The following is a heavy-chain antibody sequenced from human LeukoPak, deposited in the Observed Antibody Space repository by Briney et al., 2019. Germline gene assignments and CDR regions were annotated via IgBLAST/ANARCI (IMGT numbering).Heavy chain of an antibody. V-gene: IGHV4-4*07. CDR2: IYTSGST. D-gene: IGHD2-15*01. J-gene: IGHJ6*03. CDR3: ARVRGVKYCSGGSCYDYYYYYMDV. Sequence: KPSETLSLTCTVSGGSISSYYWSWIRQPAGKGLEWIGRIYTSGSTNYNPSLKSRVTMSVDTSKNQFSLKLSSVTAADTAVYYCARVRGVKYCSGGSCYDYYYYYMDVWGKGTTVTVFS. CDR1: GGSISSYY.